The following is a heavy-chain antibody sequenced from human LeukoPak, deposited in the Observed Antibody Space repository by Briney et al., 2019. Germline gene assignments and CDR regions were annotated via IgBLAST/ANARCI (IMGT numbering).Heavy chain of an antibody. D-gene: IGHD3-22*01. Sequence: SETLSLTCTVSGGSISSSSYYWGWIRQPPGKGLEWIGSIYYSGSTYYNPSLKSRATMSADTSKNQLSLKLSSVTAADTAVYYCARPYYYDSRIDPWGQGILVTVSS. CDR1: GGSISSSSYY. V-gene: IGHV4-39*07. CDR3: ARPYYYDSRIDP. J-gene: IGHJ5*02. CDR2: IYYSGST.